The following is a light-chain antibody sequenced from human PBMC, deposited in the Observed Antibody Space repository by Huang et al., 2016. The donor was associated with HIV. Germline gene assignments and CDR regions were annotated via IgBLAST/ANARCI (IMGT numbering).Light chain of an antibody. CDR3: QQYNDWPPIT. V-gene: IGKV3-15*01. J-gene: IGKJ5*01. Sequence: EIVMTQSPGTLSVSPGERVTLSCSASESISSSLAWYQQASGQAPRLLIYDASTRATGVPARFSGSGSGTNFTLTISSLQSEDFAVYYCQQYNDWPPITFGQGTRVDIK. CDR1: ESISSS. CDR2: DAS.